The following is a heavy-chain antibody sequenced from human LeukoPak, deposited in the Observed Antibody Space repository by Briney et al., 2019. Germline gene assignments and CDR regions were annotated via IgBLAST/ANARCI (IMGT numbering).Heavy chain of an antibody. Sequence: HPGRSLRLSCAASGFTFDDYAMHWVRQAPGKGLEWVSGISWNSGSIGYADSVKGRFTISRDNAKNSLYLQMDSLRVEDTAVYYCARDETQRQHYYESSSYCPDAFDVWGQGTMVTVSS. CDR1: GFTFDDYA. J-gene: IGHJ3*01. D-gene: IGHD3-22*01. CDR3: ARDETQRQHYYESSSYCPDAFDV. CDR2: ISWNSGSI. V-gene: IGHV3-9*01.